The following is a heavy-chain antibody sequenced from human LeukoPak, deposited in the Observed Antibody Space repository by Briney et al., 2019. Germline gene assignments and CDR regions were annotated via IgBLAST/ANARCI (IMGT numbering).Heavy chain of an antibody. D-gene: IGHD2-2*01. J-gene: IGHJ5*02. CDR1: GGSISSYY. V-gene: IGHV4-4*07. Sequence: SETLSLTCTVPGGSISSYYWSWIRQPAGKGLEWIGRIYTSGSTNYDPSLKSRVTMSVDTSKNQFSLKLSSVTAADTAVYYCARDIVVVPAYWFDPWGQGTLVTVSS. CDR3: ARDIVVVPAYWFDP. CDR2: IYTSGST.